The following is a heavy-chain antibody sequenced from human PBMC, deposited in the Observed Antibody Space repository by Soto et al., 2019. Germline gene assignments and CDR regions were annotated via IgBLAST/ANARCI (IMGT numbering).Heavy chain of an antibody. CDR2: IYYSGST. Sequence: SETLSLTCTVSGASISSYYWSWIRQSPGKGLEWIGYIYYSGSTNYNPSLKSRVTISVDTSKNQFSLKLSSVTAADTAVYYCARITWREYNNLTGDLPDVFDFWGQGTMDTVSS. V-gene: IGHV4-59*08. D-gene: IGHD3-9*01. CDR1: GASISSYY. CDR3: ARITWREYNNLTGDLPDVFDF. J-gene: IGHJ3*01.